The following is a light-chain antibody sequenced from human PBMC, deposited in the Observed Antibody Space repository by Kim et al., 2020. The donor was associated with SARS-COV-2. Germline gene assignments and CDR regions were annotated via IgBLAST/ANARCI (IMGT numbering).Light chain of an antibody. Sequence: GQSVTISCTGTSSDVGGHNYVSWYQQHPGKDPKLLIYEVSERPSGVPDRFSGSKSGNTASLTVSGLQSEDEADYYCSSYAGSNIVVFGGGTQLTVL. J-gene: IGLJ2*01. CDR1: SSDVGGHNY. CDR3: SSYAGSNIVV. V-gene: IGLV2-8*01. CDR2: EVS.